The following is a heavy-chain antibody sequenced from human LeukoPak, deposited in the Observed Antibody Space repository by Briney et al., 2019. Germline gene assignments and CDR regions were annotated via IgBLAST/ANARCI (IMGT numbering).Heavy chain of an antibody. CDR3: AKDKRWELLGY. J-gene: IGHJ4*02. V-gene: IGHV3-23*01. CDR2: ISGSGGST. D-gene: IGHD1-26*01. CDR1: GFTFSSYA. Sequence: GGSLRLSCAASGFTFSSYAMSWVRQAPGKGLEWVSAISGSGGSTYYADSVKGRFTISRDNSKNTLCLQMNSLRAEDTAVYYCAKDKRWELLGYWGQGTLVTVSS.